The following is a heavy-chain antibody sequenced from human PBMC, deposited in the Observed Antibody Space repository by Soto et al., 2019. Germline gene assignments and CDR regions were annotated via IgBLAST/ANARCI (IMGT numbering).Heavy chain of an antibody. CDR3: ARQGFGPLHGLVDV. J-gene: IGHJ6*02. Sequence: QVQLQESGPGLVKPSETLSLTCSVSGGSITSHYCSWFRQPPGKGLEWIGYIHHSGSTSYNPSLKSRVTMSVDTSKNQFSLKVSSVTAADTALYYCARQGFGPLHGLVDVWGPGTTVTVSS. CDR2: IHHSGST. V-gene: IGHV4-59*08. D-gene: IGHD3-10*01. CDR1: GGSITSHY.